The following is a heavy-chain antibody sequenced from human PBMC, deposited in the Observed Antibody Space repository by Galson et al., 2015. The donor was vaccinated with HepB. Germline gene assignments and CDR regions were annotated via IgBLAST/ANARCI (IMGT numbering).Heavy chain of an antibody. D-gene: IGHD2-15*01. CDR3: AREDGGSFDY. J-gene: IGHJ4*02. V-gene: IGHV4-34*01. Sequence: LSLTCAVYGGSFSGYYWSWIRQPPGKGLEWIGEINHSGSTNYNPSLKSRVTISVDTSKNQFSLKLSSVTAADTAVYYCAREDGGSFDYWGQGTLVTVSS. CDR2: INHSGST. CDR1: GGSFSGYY.